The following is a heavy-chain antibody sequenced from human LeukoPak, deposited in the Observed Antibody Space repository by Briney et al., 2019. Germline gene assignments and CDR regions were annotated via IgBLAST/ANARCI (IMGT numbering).Heavy chain of an antibody. D-gene: IGHD3-3*01. V-gene: IGHV3-49*03. Sequence: GGSLRLSCTASGFTFGVYAMSWFRQAPGKGLEWVGFIRSKAYGGTTEFAASVKGRFTISRDDSKSIAYLQMNSLKTEDTAVYYCTREDWSGGGPSFDYWGQGTLVTVSS. CDR1: GFTFGVYA. CDR3: TREDWSGGGPSFDY. CDR2: IRSKAYGGTT. J-gene: IGHJ4*02.